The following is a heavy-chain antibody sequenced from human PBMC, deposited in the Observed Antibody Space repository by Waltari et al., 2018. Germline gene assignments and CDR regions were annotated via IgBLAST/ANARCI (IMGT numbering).Heavy chain of an antibody. Sequence: EVQLVESGGGLVQPGGSLRLSCAGAGFTFRSYWISWVRQAPGKGLEWVANIKEDGSQKYYVASVEVRFTISRDNAENAAYLQMSSLRAEDTAVYYCARPSGNGWFSFWGQGTLVTVSS. D-gene: IGHD6-25*01. CDR2: IKEDGSQK. V-gene: IGHV3-7*01. J-gene: IGHJ5*01. CDR1: GFTFRSYW. CDR3: ARPSGNGWFSF.